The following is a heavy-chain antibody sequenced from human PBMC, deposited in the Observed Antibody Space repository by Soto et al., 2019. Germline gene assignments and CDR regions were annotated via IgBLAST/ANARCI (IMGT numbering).Heavy chain of an antibody. CDR1: GGTFSSYA. Sequence: ASVKVSCKASGGTFSSYAISWVRQAPGQGLEWMGGIIPIFGTANYAQKFQGRVTITADESTSTAYMELSSLRSEDTAVYYCAGGSITTVTPFYNNWFDPWGQGTLVTVSS. CDR3: AGGSITTVTPFYNNWFDP. CDR2: IIPIFGTA. D-gene: IGHD4-17*01. V-gene: IGHV1-69*13. J-gene: IGHJ5*02.